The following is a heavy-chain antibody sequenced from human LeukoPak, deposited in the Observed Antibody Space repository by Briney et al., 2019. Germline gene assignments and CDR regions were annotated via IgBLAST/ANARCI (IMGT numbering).Heavy chain of an antibody. V-gene: IGHV1-18*01. CDR2: ISAYNGNT. Sequence: GASVKGSCKASGYTFTSYGISWVRQAPGQGLEWMGWISAYNGNTNYAQKLQGRVTMTTDTSTSTAYMELRSLRSDDTAVYYCARDFSCSGGSCYVGVYYYGMDVWGQGTTVTVSS. CDR3: ARDFSCSGGSCYVGVYYYGMDV. J-gene: IGHJ6*02. CDR1: GYTFTSYG. D-gene: IGHD2-15*01.